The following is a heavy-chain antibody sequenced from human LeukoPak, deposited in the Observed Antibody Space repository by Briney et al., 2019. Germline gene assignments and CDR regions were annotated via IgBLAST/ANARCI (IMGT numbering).Heavy chain of an antibody. J-gene: IGHJ4*02. V-gene: IGHV3-30-3*01. D-gene: IGHD3-16*01. CDR1: GFTFDDYA. Sequence: GRSLRLSCAASGFTFDDYAMHWVRQAPGQGLEWVAVISYDGSNKYYADSVKGRFTISRDNSKNTLYLQMNSLRAEDTAVYYCARVMGRGAMAPFDYWGQGTLVTVSS. CDR2: ISYDGSNK. CDR3: ARVMGRGAMAPFDY.